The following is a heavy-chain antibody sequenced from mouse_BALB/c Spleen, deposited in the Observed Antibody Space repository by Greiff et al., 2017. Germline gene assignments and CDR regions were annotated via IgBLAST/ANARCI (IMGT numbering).Heavy chain of an antibody. Sequence: QVQLKESGPELVKPGASVKISCKASGYSFTSYYIHWVKQRPGQGLEWIGWIFPGSGNTKYNEKFKGKATLTADTSSSTAYMQLSSLTSEDSAVYFCARSITTATIAYWGQGTLVTVSA. CDR1: GYSFTSYY. CDR2: IFPGSGNT. CDR3: ARSITTATIAY. J-gene: IGHJ3*01. V-gene: IGHV1-66*01. D-gene: IGHD1-2*01.